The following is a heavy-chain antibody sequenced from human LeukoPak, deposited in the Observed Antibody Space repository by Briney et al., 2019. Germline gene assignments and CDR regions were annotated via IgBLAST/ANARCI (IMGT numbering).Heavy chain of an antibody. D-gene: IGHD5-12*01. CDR3: ARERKATLDY. V-gene: IGHV3-33*08. Sequence: GSLRLSCAASGFTFSSYAMSWVRQAPGKGLEWVAVIWYDGSNKYYADSVKGRFTISRDNSKNTLYLQMNSLRAEDTAVYYCARERKATLDYWGQGTLVTVSS. CDR2: IWYDGSNK. J-gene: IGHJ4*02. CDR1: GFTFSSYA.